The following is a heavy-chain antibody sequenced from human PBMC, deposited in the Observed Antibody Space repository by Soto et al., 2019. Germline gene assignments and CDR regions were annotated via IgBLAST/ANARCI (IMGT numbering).Heavy chain of an antibody. V-gene: IGHV5-51*01. J-gene: IGHJ4*02. CDR3: ARQDGAATYYFDY. CDR1: GYTFSSYW. CDR2: IYPGDSDT. Sequence: GESLKISCNGSGYTFSSYWIAWVLQMPGKGLDWMGIIYPGDSDTRYRPSFQGQVTISVDKSISTAYLQWTNLKASDTAMYYCARQDGAATYYFDYWGQGTLVTVSS. D-gene: IGHD1-26*01.